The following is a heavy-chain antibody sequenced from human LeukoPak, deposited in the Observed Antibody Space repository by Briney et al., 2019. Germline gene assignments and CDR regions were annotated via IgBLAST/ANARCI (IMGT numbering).Heavy chain of an antibody. Sequence: ASVKVSCKASGYTFTSYYMHWVRQAPGQGLEWMGIISPSGGSTTYAQRLQGRVTMTRDTSTSTVYMELSSLRSEDTAVYYCARDEGIAAEVPGYWGQGTLVTVSS. CDR2: ISPSGGST. D-gene: IGHD6-13*01. V-gene: IGHV1-46*04. CDR3: ARDEGIAAEVPGY. CDR1: GYTFTSYY. J-gene: IGHJ4*02.